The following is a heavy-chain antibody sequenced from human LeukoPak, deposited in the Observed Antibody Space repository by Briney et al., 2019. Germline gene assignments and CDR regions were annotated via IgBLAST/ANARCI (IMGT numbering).Heavy chain of an antibody. Sequence: GGSLRLSCAASGFTFDDYAMHWVRQAPGKGLEWVSGISWNSGSIGYADSVRGRFTISRDNSKNTLYLQMNSLRAEDTAVYYCAIATGGGLKLSVGSYWGQGTLVTVSS. D-gene: IGHD1-7*01. CDR2: ISWNSGSI. CDR1: GFTFDDYA. CDR3: AIATGGGLKLSVGSY. J-gene: IGHJ4*02. V-gene: IGHV3-9*01.